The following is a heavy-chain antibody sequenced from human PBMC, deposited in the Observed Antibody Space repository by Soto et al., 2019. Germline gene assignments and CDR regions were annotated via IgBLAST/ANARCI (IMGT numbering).Heavy chain of an antibody. V-gene: IGHV3-30-3*01. D-gene: IGHD6-19*01. CDR3: ARDRAGKGRPGYYYYYGMDV. CDR1: GFTFSSYA. Sequence: QVQLVESGGGVVQPGRSLRLSCAASGFTFSSYAMHWVRQAPGKGLEWVAVISYDGSNKYYADSVKGRFTISRDNSKNTLYLQMNSLRAEDTAVYYCARDRAGKGRPGYYYYYGMDVWGQGTTVTVSS. CDR2: ISYDGSNK. J-gene: IGHJ6*02.